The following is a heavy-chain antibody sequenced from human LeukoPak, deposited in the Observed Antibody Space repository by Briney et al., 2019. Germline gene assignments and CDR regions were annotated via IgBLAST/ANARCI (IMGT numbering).Heavy chain of an antibody. CDR2: IRYDESRK. CDR3: VPEGFDI. V-gene: IGHV3-30*02. CDR1: GFTFDQYG. J-gene: IGHJ3*02. Sequence: GGSLRLSCAASGFTFDQYGMQWVRQAPGKGLEWVAFIRYDESRKYYADPVKGRFTISRDNAKNSLYLQMSSLRAEDTAVYYCVPEGFDIWGQGTMVTVSS.